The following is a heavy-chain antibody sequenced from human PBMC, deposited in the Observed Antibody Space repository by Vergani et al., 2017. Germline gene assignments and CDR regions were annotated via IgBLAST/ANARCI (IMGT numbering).Heavy chain of an antibody. J-gene: IGHJ6*03. Sequence: QLQLQESGPGLVKPSETLSLTCTVSGGSISSYYWSWIRQPPGKGLEWIGYIYYRGSTNYSPSLKSRVTISVDTSKNQFSLKLSSVTAADTAVYYCARSWPPQVMDVWGKGTTVTVSS. V-gene: IGHV4-59*01. CDR2: IYYRGST. CDR3: ARSWPPQVMDV. CDR1: GGSISSYY. D-gene: IGHD5-12*01.